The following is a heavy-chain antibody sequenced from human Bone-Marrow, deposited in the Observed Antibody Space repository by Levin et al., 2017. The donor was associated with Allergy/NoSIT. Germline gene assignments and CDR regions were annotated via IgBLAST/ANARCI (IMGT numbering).Heavy chain of an antibody. CDR1: GGTFSSDH. V-gene: IGHV1-69*04. D-gene: IGHD1-26*01. J-gene: IGHJ6*02. Sequence: GASVKVSCKASGGTFSSDHISWVRQAPGQGLEWMGRIILLFGVANYTQKLQGRVTITADKSTSTAYMELSSLRSEDTAIYYCATERPRQWEAKKGFCYYGMDVWGQGTTVTVSS. CDR3: ATERPRQWEAKKGFCYYGMDV. CDR2: IILLFGVA.